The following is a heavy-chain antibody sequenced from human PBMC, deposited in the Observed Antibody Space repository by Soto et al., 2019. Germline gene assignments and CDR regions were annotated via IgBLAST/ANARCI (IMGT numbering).Heavy chain of an antibody. J-gene: IGHJ4*02. D-gene: IGHD1-7*01. CDR3: AHSKWNYYFDY. CDR2: IYWDDDK. V-gene: IGHV2-5*02. CDR1: GFSLSTSGVG. Sequence: GSGPTLVNPTQTLTLTCTFSGFSLSTSGVGIGWIRQPPGKALEWVAIIYWDDDKRYSPSLKSRLTITKDTSKNQVVLTMTNMDHVDTATYYCAHSKWNYYFDYWGRGTLVTVSS.